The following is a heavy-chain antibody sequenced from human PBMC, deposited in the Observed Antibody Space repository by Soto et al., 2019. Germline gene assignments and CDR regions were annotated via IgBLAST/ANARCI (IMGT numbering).Heavy chain of an antibody. CDR2: ISPDGNKA. V-gene: IGHV3-30-3*01. CDR3: VRGPSHGAFDI. Sequence: QVQLVESGGDVVQPGRSLRLSCAASGSTFSSYDIHWVRQAPGKGLEWVAHISPDGNKAYYADSVKGRFIISRDNARNTVYLQVNSLRPEDTAVYHCVRGPSHGAFDIWGQVTLVTVSS. J-gene: IGHJ3*02. CDR1: GSTFSSYD.